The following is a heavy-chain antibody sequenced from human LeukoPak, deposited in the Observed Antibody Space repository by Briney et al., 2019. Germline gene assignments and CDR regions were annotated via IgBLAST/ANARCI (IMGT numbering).Heavy chain of an antibody. V-gene: IGHV3-23*01. Sequence: PGGSLRLSCAAPGFPFSSIAMSGVRQARGRGREGVSAISGSGGSTYYADSVKGRFTISRDNSKNTLYLQMNSLRAEDTAVYYCAEDLYYYDSSGYFPTHDAFDIWGQGTMVTVSS. CDR1: GFPFSSIA. J-gene: IGHJ3*02. CDR3: AEDLYYYDSSGYFPTHDAFDI. D-gene: IGHD3-22*01. CDR2: ISGSGGST.